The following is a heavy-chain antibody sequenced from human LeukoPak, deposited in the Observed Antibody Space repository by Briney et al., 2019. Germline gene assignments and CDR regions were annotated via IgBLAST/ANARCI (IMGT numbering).Heavy chain of an antibody. CDR2: IYPGDSDT. CDR1: GYSFTSYW. Sequence: GESLKISCKGSGYSFTSYWIGWVREMPGKGLEWMGSIYPGDSDTRHSPSFQGQVTISADKSISTAYLQWSSLKASDTAMYYCARRYGYNSYYFDYWGQGTLVTVSS. V-gene: IGHV5-51*01. J-gene: IGHJ4*02. D-gene: IGHD5-24*01. CDR3: ARRYGYNSYYFDY.